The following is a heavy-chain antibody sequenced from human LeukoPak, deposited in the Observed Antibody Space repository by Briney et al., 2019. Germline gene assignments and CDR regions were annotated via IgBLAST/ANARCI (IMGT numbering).Heavy chain of an antibody. CDR3: ARLANYCSSTSCYIYYFDY. J-gene: IGHJ4*02. D-gene: IGHD2-2*02. CDR1: GFTFDDYG. CDR2: VNWNDGST. V-gene: IGHV3-20*04. Sequence: GGSLRLSCAASGFTFDDYGMSWVRQAPGKGLDWVSGVNWNDGSTGYADSVKGRFTIYRDNAKNSLYLQMNSLRAEDTALYYCARLANYCSSTSCYIYYFDYWGQGTLVTVSS.